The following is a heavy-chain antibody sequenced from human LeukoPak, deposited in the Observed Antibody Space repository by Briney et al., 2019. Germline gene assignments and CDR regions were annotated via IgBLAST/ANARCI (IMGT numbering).Heavy chain of an antibody. CDR3: ARDPIKPKYYYVSGSSCFAP. D-gene: IGHD3-10*01. Sequence: ASVKVSCKASGYTFTSYGISWVRQAPGQGLEWMGWISAYNGNTNYAQNLQGRVTMTTDTSTSTAYMELGSLRSDDTAVYYCARDPIKPKYYYVSGSSCFAPWGKEPLVPVSS. CDR1: GYTFTSYG. CDR2: ISAYNGNT. V-gene: IGHV1-18*01. J-gene: IGHJ5*02.